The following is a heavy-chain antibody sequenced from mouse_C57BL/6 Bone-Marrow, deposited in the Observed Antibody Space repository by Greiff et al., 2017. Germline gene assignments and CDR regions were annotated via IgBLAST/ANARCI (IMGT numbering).Heavy chain of an antibody. CDR2: INPSNGGT. CDR3: ASVVADYYAMDY. CDR1: GYTFTSYW. Sequence: QVQLQQPGTELVKPGASVKLSCKASGYTFTSYWMHWVKQRPGQGLEWIGNINPSNGGTNYNEKFKGKATLTVDKSSSTAYMQLSSLTSEDSAVYYCASVVADYYAMDYWGQGTSVTVSS. V-gene: IGHV1-53*01. J-gene: IGHJ4*01. D-gene: IGHD1-1*01.